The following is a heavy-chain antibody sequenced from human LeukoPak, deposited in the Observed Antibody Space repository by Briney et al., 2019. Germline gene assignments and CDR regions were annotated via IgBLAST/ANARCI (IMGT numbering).Heavy chain of an antibody. D-gene: IGHD3-9*01. J-gene: IGHJ4*02. CDR3: ARQLSNYDILTGYYIRAYYFDY. Sequence: SETLSLTCTVSGYSISSGYYWGWIRQPPGKGLEWIGSIYHSGRTFYNPSLKSRVTISVDTSKNQFSLKLTSVTAADTAVYYCARQLSNYDILTGYYIRAYYFDYWGQGTLVTVSS. CDR1: GYSISSGYY. CDR2: IYHSGRT. V-gene: IGHV4-38-2*02.